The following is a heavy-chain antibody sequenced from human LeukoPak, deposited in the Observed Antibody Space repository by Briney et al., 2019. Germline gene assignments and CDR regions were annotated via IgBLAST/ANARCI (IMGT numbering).Heavy chain of an antibody. CDR1: GLTFNTHW. J-gene: IGHJ4*02. D-gene: IGHD5-12*01. CDR2: INQDASET. Sequence: GGSLRLSCAASGLTFNTHWMTWIRQVPGKGLEWVAIINQDASETHYVDSVRGRFTISRDNAKSSSYLQMNTLRADDTAVYYCGAGPGFRCNYWVQGTLVTVSS. CDR3: GAGPGFRCNY. V-gene: IGHV3-7*05.